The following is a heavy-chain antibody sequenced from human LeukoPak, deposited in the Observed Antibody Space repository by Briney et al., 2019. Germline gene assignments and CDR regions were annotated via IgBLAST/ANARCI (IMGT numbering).Heavy chain of an antibody. V-gene: IGHV4-34*01. D-gene: IGHD3-22*01. J-gene: IGHJ4*02. CDR3: ASDSSGTGTYFDY. CDR2: ITHSGGG. Sequence: SETLSLTCTVSGGPFVGYYWTWIRQPPGKGLEWIGEITHSGGGNYNPSLKSRVTISVDSSQNRFSLKVLSVTAADTAVYYCASDSSGTGTYFDYWGQGTLVTVSS. CDR1: GGPFVGYY.